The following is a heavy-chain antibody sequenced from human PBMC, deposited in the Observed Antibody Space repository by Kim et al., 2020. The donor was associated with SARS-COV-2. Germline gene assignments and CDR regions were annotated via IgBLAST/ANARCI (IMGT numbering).Heavy chain of an antibody. Sequence: SETLSLTCTVSGGSISSSSYYWGWIRQPPGKGLEWIGSIYYSGSTYYNPSLKSRVTISVDTSKNQFSLKLSSVTAADTAVYYCARHQGTYGLGFRFDPWGQGTLVTVSS. CDR1: GGSISSSSYY. J-gene: IGHJ5*02. CDR3: ARHQGTYGLGFRFDP. V-gene: IGHV4-39*01. CDR2: IYYSGST. D-gene: IGHD3-16*01.